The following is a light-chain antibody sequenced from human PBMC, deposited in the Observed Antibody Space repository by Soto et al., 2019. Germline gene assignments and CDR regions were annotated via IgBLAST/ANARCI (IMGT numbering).Light chain of an antibody. V-gene: IGLV2-23*02. Sequence: QSVLTQPASVSGSPGQSITISCTGTSSDVATYNLVSWYQQRPGTAPQLIIYEVTKRPSGVSTRFSGSQSGNTASLTISGLQADDEAEYYCGSYTGSITYVFGTGTKVTVL. CDR3: GSYTGSITYV. CDR2: EVT. J-gene: IGLJ1*01. CDR1: SSDVATYNL.